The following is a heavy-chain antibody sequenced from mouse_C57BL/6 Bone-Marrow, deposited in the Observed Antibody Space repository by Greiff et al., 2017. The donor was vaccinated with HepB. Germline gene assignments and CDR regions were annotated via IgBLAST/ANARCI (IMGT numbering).Heavy chain of an antibody. CDR1: GYTFTSYG. CDR2: IYPRSGNT. D-gene: IGHD1-1*01. CDR3: AREGDYYGCSCWYFDV. J-gene: IGHJ1*03. Sequence: VQLQQSGAELARPGASVKLSCKASGYTFTSYGISWVKQRTGQGLEWIGEIYPRSGNTYYNEKFKGKATLTADKSSSTAYMELRSLTSEDSAVYFCAREGDYYGCSCWYFDVWGTGTTVTVSS. V-gene: IGHV1-81*01.